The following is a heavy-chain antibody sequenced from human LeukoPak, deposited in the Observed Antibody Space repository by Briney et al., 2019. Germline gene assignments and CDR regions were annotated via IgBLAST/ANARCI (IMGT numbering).Heavy chain of an antibody. Sequence: GGSLRLSCTVSGFTFRSAWMSWVRQAPGKGLEWVGRIRSQTDGGTTDHGAPVQGRFTISRDDSQSTVYLQMTSLKIEDTAVYFCTTAPGSGSRDDYWGPGTLVTVSS. CDR1: GFTFRSAW. CDR3: TTAPGSGSRDDY. J-gene: IGHJ4*02. V-gene: IGHV3-15*01. D-gene: IGHD1-26*01. CDR2: IRSQTDGGTT.